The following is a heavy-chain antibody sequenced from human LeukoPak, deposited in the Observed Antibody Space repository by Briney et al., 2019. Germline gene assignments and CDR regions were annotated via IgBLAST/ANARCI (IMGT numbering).Heavy chain of an antibody. V-gene: IGHV4-34*01. CDR2: INHSGST. D-gene: IGHD3-22*01. CDR1: GGSFSGYY. CDR3: ARDDYYDSSGYYHGMDV. J-gene: IGHJ6*04. Sequence: SGTLSLTCAVYGGSFSGYYWSWIRQPPGKGLEWIGEINHSGSTNYNPSLKSRVTISVDTSKNQFSLKLSSVTAADTAVYYCARDDYYDSSGYYHGMDVWGKGTTVTVSS.